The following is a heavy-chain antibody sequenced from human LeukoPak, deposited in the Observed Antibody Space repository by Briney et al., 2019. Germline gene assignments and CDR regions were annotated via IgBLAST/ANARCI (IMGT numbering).Heavy chain of an antibody. CDR1: GGTFSSYA. CDR2: IIPIFGTA. Sequence: SVKVSCKASGGTFSSYAISWVRQAPGQGLEWMGGIIPIFGTANYAQKFQGRVTITTDESTSTAYMELSSLRSEDTAVYYCARGDTIVGATLAFDIWGQGTMVTVSS. J-gene: IGHJ3*02. D-gene: IGHD1-26*01. V-gene: IGHV1-69*05. CDR3: ARGDTIVGATLAFDI.